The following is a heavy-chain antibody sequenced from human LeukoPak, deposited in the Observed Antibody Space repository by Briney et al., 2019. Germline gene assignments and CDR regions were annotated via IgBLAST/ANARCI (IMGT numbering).Heavy chain of an antibody. J-gene: IGHJ3*02. CDR3: ARTDYYDSSGYPSASYAFDI. Sequence: ASVKVSCKASGYTFTSYGISWVRQAPGQGLEWMGWISAYNGNTNYAQKLQGRVTMPTDTSTSTAYMELRSLRSDDTAVYYCARTDYYDSSGYPSASYAFDIWGQGTMVTVSS. CDR2: ISAYNGNT. CDR1: GYTFTSYG. D-gene: IGHD3-22*01. V-gene: IGHV1-18*01.